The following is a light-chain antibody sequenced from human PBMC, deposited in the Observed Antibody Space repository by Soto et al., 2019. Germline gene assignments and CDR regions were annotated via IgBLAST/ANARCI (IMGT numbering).Light chain of an antibody. J-gene: IGKJ2*01. Sequence: DIVLTQSPGTLSLSPGERVTLSCRASQSFTSSYLAWYQQKPGQAPRLLIYGASSRATGIPDRFSGSGSGTDFTLTISRLEPADFAVYYCQHYGSSPYTFGQGTKVEIK. CDR3: QHYGSSPYT. CDR2: GAS. CDR1: QSFTSSY. V-gene: IGKV3-20*01.